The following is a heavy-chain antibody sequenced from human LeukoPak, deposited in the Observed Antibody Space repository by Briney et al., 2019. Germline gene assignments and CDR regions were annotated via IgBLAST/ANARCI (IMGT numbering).Heavy chain of an antibody. CDR2: IKQDESEK. Sequence: GGSLRLSCVASGFTFSSYWMSWVRQAPGKGLDWVANIKQDESEKYYVDSVKGRFTNSRDNAKNSLYLQMNSLRAEDTAVYYCARAVGATNYYYYYMDVWGKGTTVTVSS. CDR3: ARAVGATNYYYYYMDV. V-gene: IGHV3-7*01. CDR1: GFTFSSYW. J-gene: IGHJ6*03. D-gene: IGHD1-26*01.